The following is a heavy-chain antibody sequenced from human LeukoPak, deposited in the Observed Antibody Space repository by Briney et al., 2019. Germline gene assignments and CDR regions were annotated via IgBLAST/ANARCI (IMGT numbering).Heavy chain of an antibody. J-gene: IGHJ4*02. Sequence: SETLSLTCTVSGYSISSGYYWGWIRQPAGKGLEWIGRIYTSGSTNYNPSLKSRVTMSVDTSKNHFSLKLSSVTAADTAVYYCAREVTSGLYLLDYWGQGTLVTVSS. CDR3: AREVTSGLYLLDY. V-gene: IGHV4-4*07. CDR2: IYTSGST. CDR1: GYSISSGYY. D-gene: IGHD3-16*01.